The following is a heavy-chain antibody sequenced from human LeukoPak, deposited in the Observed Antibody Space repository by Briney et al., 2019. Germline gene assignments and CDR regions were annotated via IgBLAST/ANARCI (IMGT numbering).Heavy chain of an antibody. CDR2: ISYDGSNK. D-gene: IGHD2-2*01. CDR1: GFTFSSYA. Sequence: PGGSLRLSCAASGFTFSSYAMHWVRQAPGKGLEWVAVISYDGSNKYYADSVKGRFTISRDNSKNTLYLQMNSLRAEDTAVYYCSSTSSGHDAFDIWGQGTMVTVSS. J-gene: IGHJ3*02. V-gene: IGHV3-30-3*01. CDR3: SSTSSGHDAFDI.